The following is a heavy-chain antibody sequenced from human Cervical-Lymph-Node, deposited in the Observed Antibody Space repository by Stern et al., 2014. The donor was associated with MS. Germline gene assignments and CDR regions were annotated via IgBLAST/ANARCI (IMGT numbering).Heavy chain of an antibody. CDR2: IYWDDET. J-gene: IGHJ3*02. V-gene: IGHV2-5*02. D-gene: IGHD3-9*01. CDR3: ARRLHLDWVLGDAFDI. Sequence: QITLKESGPTLVKPSQTLPLTCAFSGFSLSTSAVGVGWIRQPPGKDLEWLAPIYWDDETRYSPSLKNRLTITKDTAKSQVVLTMTNVDPVDTATYYCARRLHLDWVLGDAFDIWGQGTMVTVSS. CDR1: GFSLSTSAVG.